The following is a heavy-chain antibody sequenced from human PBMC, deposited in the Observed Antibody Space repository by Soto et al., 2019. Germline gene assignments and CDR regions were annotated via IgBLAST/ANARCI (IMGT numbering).Heavy chain of an antibody. CDR2: ISHDGINK. Sequence: LRLSCAASGFTFSSYAMNWVRQAPGKGLEWVALISHDGINKYYADSVRGRFTISRDSSTNTVYLQMNSLRAADTAVYYCGRCTSTSCHLGSDYWGQGTLVTVSS. D-gene: IGHD2-2*01. J-gene: IGHJ4*02. V-gene: IGHV3-30-3*01. CDR3: GRCTSTSCHLGSDY. CDR1: GFTFSSYA.